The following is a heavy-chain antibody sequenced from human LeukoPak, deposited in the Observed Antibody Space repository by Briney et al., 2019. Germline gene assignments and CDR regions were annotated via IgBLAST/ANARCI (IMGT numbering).Heavy chain of an antibody. CDR2: IYYSGST. CDR1: GGSISSGGYY. V-gene: IGHV4-31*03. Sequence: SETLSLTCTVSGGSISSGGYYWSWIRQHPGKGLEWIGYIYYSGSTYYNPSLKSRVTISVDTSKNQFSLKLSSVTAADTAMYYCARGVCSGGSCYSEGHWFDPWGQGTLVTVSS. J-gene: IGHJ5*02. CDR3: ARGVCSGGSCYSEGHWFDP. D-gene: IGHD2-15*01.